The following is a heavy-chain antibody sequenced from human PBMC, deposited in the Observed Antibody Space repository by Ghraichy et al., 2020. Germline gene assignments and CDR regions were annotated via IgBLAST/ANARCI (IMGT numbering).Heavy chain of an antibody. CDR1: GFTFSSYW. V-gene: IGHV3-7*01. J-gene: IGHJ6*02. CDR2: IKQDGSEK. Sequence: GGSLRLSCAASGFTFSSYWMSWVRQAPGKGLEWVANIKQDGSEKYYVDSVKGRFTISRDNAKNSLYLQMNSLRAEDTAVYYCARGGGAVAHLPSYYYYYGMDVWGQGTTVTVSS. CDR3: ARGGGAVAHLPSYYYYYGMDV. D-gene: IGHD6-19*01.